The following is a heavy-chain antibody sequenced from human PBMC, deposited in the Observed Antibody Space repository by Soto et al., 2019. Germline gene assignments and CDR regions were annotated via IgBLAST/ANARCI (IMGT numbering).Heavy chain of an antibody. V-gene: IGHV3-48*04. D-gene: IGHD6-25*01. J-gene: IGHJ4*02. CDR3: ASDPGIAAAGMDY. CDR2: ISSSSSRI. Sequence: EVQLVESGGGLIQPGGSLRLSCAASGFSFNTYAMNWVRQAPGKGLEWISYISSSSSRIYYADSVKGRFTLSRDNAKNSLYLQMTSRRAEDTAVYYCASDPGIAAAGMDYWGQGTLVTVSS. CDR1: GFSFNTYA.